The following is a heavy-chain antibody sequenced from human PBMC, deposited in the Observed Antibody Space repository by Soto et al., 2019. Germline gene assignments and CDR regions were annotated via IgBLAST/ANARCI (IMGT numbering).Heavy chain of an antibody. J-gene: IGHJ4*02. Sequence: PGGSLRLSCAASGFTFSSYGMHWVRQAPGKGLEWVAVISYDGSNKYYADSVKGRFTISRDNSKNTLYLQMNSLRAEDTAVYYCAKDLHRSPDTDYWGQGTLVTVSS. CDR1: GFTFSSYG. CDR3: AKDLHRSPDTDY. V-gene: IGHV3-30*18. CDR2: ISYDGSNK.